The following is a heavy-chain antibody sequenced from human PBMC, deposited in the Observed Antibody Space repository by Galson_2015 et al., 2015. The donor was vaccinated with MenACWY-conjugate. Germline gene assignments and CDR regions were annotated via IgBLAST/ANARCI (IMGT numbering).Heavy chain of an antibody. D-gene: IGHD5-18*01. CDR1: GFTFSSYW. Sequence: SLRLSCAASGFTFSSYWMHWVRQAPGKGLVWVSRINSDGSTTTYADSVKGRFTISRDNAKNTLYLQMNSLNAEDTAMYYCARVPGYSYGYYDWWGQGTLVTVSS. CDR2: INSDGSTT. J-gene: IGHJ4*02. V-gene: IGHV3-74*01. CDR3: ARVPGYSYGYYDW.